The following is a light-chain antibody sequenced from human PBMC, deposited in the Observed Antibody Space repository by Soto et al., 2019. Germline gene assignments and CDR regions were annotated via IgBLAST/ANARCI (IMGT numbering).Light chain of an antibody. V-gene: IGLV2-23*01. CDR2: EGS. CDR3: CSYAGSSTVV. Sequence: QSALTQPASVSGSPGQSITISCTGTNSDVGSYNLVSWYQQHPGKAPKLMTYEGSKRPSGVSNRFSGSKSGNTASLTISGLQAEDEADYYCCSYAGSSTVVFGGGTKLTVL. J-gene: IGLJ2*01. CDR1: NSDVGSYNL.